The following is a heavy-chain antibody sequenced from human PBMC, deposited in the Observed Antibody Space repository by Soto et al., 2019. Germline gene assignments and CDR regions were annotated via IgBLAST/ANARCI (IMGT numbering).Heavy chain of an antibody. J-gene: IGHJ4*02. CDR2: ISYDGSNK. V-gene: IGHV3-30-3*01. CDR3: AREVDYGEDY. D-gene: IGHD4-17*01. CDR1: GFTFSSYA. Sequence: GGSLRLSCAASGFTFSSYAMHWVRQAPGKGLEWVAVISYDGSNKYYADSVKGRFTISRDNSKNTLYLQMNSLRAGDTAVYYCAREVDYGEDYWGQGTLVTAPQ.